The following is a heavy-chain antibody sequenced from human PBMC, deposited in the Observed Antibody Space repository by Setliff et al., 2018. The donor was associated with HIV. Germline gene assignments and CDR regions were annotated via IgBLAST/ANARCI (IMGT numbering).Heavy chain of an antibody. J-gene: IGHJ6*03. CDR1: GYIFTSHG. CDR2: ISVYNGNT. CDR3: ATGAETYSSSWEAYYMDV. Sequence: ASVKVSCKASGYIFTSHGISWVRQAPGQGLEWMGWISVYNGNTIYAERFQGRVTITADTSTDTSYMELSSLRSEDTAVYYCATGAETYSSSWEAYYMDVWGKGTTVTVSS. D-gene: IGHD6-13*01. V-gene: IGHV1-18*01.